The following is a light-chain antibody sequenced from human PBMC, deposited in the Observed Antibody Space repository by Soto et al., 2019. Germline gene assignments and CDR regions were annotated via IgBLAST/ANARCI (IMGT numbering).Light chain of an antibody. CDR3: TAGDDSLNAYV. CDR2: NND. Sequence: QSVLTQPPSASGTPGQRGTIPCSGGDSNIGPNTVNWYRQVPGTAPKLLIHNNDQRPSGVPDRISGSKSGTSASLAISGLHSDDESDYYCTAGDDSLNAYVFGIGTKLTVL. CDR1: DSNIGPNT. V-gene: IGLV1-44*01. J-gene: IGLJ1*01.